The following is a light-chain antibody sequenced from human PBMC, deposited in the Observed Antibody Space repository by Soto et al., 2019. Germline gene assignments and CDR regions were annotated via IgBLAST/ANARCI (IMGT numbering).Light chain of an antibody. J-gene: IGLJ1*01. V-gene: IGLV2-8*01. Sequence: QSALTQPPSASGSPGQSVTISCTGTSSDVGGYNFVSWYQHHPGKAPKLIIYEVNKRPSGVPNRFFGSKSGNTASLTVSGHQAEEEDDYYCTYDAGSNIYVFGTGTKLTVL. CDR2: EVN. CDR1: SSDVGGYNF. CDR3: TYDAGSNIYV.